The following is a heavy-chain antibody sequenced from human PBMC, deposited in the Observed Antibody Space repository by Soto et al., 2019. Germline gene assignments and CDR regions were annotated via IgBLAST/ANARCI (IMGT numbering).Heavy chain of an antibody. D-gene: IGHD3-16*01. Sequence: QVQLVESGGGVVQPGRSLRLSCAASGFTFSSYGMHWVRQAPGKGLEWVAVMWYDGSNKYYADSVKGRFTISRDNSKNTLYLQMNILRAEDTGVYYCARDNWRLEHGGIDNWGQGTMVTVSS. V-gene: IGHV3-33*01. CDR2: MWYDGSNK. CDR3: ARDNWRLEHGGIDN. CDR1: GFTFSSYG. J-gene: IGHJ4*02.